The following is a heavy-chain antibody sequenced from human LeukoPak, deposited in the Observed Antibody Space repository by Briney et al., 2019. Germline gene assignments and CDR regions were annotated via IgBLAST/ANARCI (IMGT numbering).Heavy chain of an antibody. CDR2: INHSGST. D-gene: IGHD3-10*01. Sequence: SETLSLTCAVYGGSFSGYYWSWTRQPPGKGLEWIGEINHSGSTNYNPSLKSRVTISVDTSKNQFSLKLSSVTAADTAVYYCARGYRGVNYWGQGTLVTVSS. CDR1: GGSFSGYY. V-gene: IGHV4-34*01. J-gene: IGHJ4*02. CDR3: ARGYRGVNY.